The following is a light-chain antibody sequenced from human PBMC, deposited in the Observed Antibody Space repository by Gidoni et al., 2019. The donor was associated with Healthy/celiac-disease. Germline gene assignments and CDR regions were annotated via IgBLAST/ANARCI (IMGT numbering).Light chain of an antibody. CDR3: QVWDSSSDHVV. V-gene: IGLV3-21*04. J-gene: IGLJ2*01. CDR1: NIGSKS. Sequence: SYVLTQPPSVSVAPVKTASITCGGNNIGSKSVHWYQQKPGQAPVLVIYYDSDRPSGSPKRFSGSNSGNTATMNISRVEAGDEADYYCQVWDSSSDHVVFGGGTKLTVL. CDR2: YDS.